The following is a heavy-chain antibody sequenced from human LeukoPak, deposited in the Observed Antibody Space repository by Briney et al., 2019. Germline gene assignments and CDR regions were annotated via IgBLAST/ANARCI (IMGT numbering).Heavy chain of an antibody. CDR3: TRGLDGPWFDP. Sequence: PGGSLRLSCAASGFTFSDHAMIWVRQAPGKGLEWVGRIRSKANSFATAYAASVTGRFTISRDDSNNMAYLQMNSLKTEDTAVYYCTRGLDGPWFDPWGQGTLVTVSA. J-gene: IGHJ5*02. CDR1: GFTFSDHA. CDR2: IRSKANSFAT. D-gene: IGHD5-24*01. V-gene: IGHV3-73*01.